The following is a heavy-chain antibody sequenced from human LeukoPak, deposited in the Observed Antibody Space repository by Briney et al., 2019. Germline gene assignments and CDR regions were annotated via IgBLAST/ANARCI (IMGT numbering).Heavy chain of an antibody. Sequence: GESLKISCKGSGYSFTSYWIGWVRQMPGKGLEWMGIIYPGDSDTRYSPSFQGQVPISADKSISTAYLQWSSLKASDTAMYYCARRRILTGYYYYFDYWGQGTLVTVSS. CDR2: IYPGDSDT. V-gene: IGHV5-51*01. CDR3: ARRRILTGYYYYFDY. J-gene: IGHJ4*02. CDR1: GYSFTSYW. D-gene: IGHD3-9*01.